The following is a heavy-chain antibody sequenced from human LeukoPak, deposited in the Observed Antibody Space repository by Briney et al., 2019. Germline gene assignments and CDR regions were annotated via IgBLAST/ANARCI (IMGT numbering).Heavy chain of an antibody. CDR3: ARQGPSDY. V-gene: IGHV5-51*01. CDR2: IFPRDPDT. J-gene: IGHJ4*02. Sequence: GESLKISCKTSGYIFSTTWIGWVRQLPGKGLEWMGIIFPRDPDTRYSPSFRGQVTISADTSISTAYLQWSSLKASDTAIYYCARQGPSDYWGQGTLVTVSS. CDR1: GYIFSTTW.